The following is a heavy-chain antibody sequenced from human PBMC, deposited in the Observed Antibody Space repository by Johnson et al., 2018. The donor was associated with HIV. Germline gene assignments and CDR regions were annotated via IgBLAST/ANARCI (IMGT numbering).Heavy chain of an antibody. CDR2: IYSGGST. CDR1: GFTVSSNY. J-gene: IGHJ3*02. CDR3: ARGSYYDSSGDAFDI. Sequence: VQLVESGGGLVQPGGSLRLSCAASGFTVSSNYMSWVRQAPGQGLEWVSVIYSGGSTYYADSVKGRFTISRDNSKNTLYLQMNSLRAEDTAVYYCARGSYYDSSGDAFDIWGQGTMVTVSS. D-gene: IGHD3-22*01. V-gene: IGHV3-66*02.